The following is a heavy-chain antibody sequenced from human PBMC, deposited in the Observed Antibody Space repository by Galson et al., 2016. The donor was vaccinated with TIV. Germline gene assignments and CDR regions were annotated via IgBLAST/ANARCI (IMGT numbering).Heavy chain of an antibody. Sequence: SVKVSCKAYGNTFTKYYMNWIRQAPGQGLEWMGIINTKGDYSTYAQRFQGRVAMTRDTSTSTVSMELRNLRSEDTAVYYCATERPGAEVDGWGDWGQGTLVIVSS. V-gene: IGHV1-46*01. CDR3: ATERPGAEVDGWGD. J-gene: IGHJ4*02. CDR1: GNTFTKYY. D-gene: IGHD3-10*01. CDR2: INTKGDYS.